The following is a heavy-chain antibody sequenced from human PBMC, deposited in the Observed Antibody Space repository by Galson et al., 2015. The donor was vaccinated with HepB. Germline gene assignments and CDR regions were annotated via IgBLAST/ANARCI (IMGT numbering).Heavy chain of an antibody. CDR2: IIPILGIA. J-gene: IGHJ6*02. Sequence: SVKVSCKASGGTFSSYAISWVRQAPGQGLEWMGRIIPILGIANYAQKFQGRVTITADKSTSTAYMELSSLRSEDTAVYYCARDHRTYYYGSGAYYYGMDVWGQGTTVTVSS. D-gene: IGHD3-10*01. V-gene: IGHV1-69*04. CDR1: GGTFSSYA. CDR3: ARDHRTYYYGSGAYYYGMDV.